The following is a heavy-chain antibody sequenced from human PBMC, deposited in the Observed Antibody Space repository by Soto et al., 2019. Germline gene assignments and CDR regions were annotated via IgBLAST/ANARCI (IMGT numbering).Heavy chain of an antibody. CDR1: GGSISSSSYY. Sequence: PSETLSLTCTVSGGSISSSSYYWGWIRQPPGKGMEWIGSIYYSGSTYYNPSLKSQVTISVDTSKNQFSLKLSSVTAADTAVYYCASWSSSSGDYFDYWGQGTLVTVSS. V-gene: IGHV4-39*01. D-gene: IGHD6-13*01. CDR3: ASWSSSSGDYFDY. CDR2: IYYSGST. J-gene: IGHJ4*02.